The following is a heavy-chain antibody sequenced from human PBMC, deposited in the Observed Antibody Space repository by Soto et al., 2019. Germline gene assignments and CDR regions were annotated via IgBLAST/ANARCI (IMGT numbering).Heavy chain of an antibody. CDR1: GFTFSSYG. CDR3: VKERYAQLWLEDYGLDV. J-gene: IGHJ6*02. D-gene: IGHD1-1*01. CDR2: ISYDGTNK. V-gene: IGHV3-30*18. Sequence: QVQLVESGGGVVQLGTSLRLSCAASGFTFSSYGIHWVRQAPGKGLDWVAVISYDGTNKYYADSVKGRFTISRDNFKNTLYLQMKSLRAEDTAVYYCVKERYAQLWLEDYGLDVWGQGTTVTVS.